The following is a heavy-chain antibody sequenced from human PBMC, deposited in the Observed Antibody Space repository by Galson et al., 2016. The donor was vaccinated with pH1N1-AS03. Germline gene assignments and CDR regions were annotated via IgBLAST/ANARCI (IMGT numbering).Heavy chain of an antibody. CDR3: VRDQGGGYDYLFDY. CDR1: DGSVRSTSYY. J-gene: IGHJ4*02. D-gene: IGHD5-12*01. CDR2: IFYNGKT. Sequence: TLSLTCNVSDGSVRSTSYYWGWIRQPPGKGLEWIGNIFYNGKTYYSPSLKSRVTISVDTSKNQFSLRVSSLTAADTAIYYCVRDQGGGYDYLFDYWGQGKLVTVSS. V-gene: IGHV4-39*07.